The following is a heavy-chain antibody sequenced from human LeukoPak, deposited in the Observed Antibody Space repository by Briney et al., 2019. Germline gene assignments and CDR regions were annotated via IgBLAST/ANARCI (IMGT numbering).Heavy chain of an antibody. Sequence: SVKVSCTASGGTFSSYAISWVRQAPGQGLEWMGGIIPIFGTANYAQKFQGRVTITADESTSTAYMELSSLRSEDTAVYYCARAAVDIPWVYYYGMDVWGQGTTVTVSS. J-gene: IGHJ6*02. CDR1: GGTFSSYA. CDR3: ARAAVDIPWVYYYGMDV. D-gene: IGHD5-12*01. CDR2: IIPIFGTA. V-gene: IGHV1-69*13.